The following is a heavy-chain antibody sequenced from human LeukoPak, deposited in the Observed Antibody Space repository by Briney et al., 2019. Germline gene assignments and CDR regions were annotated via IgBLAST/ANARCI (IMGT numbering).Heavy chain of an antibody. CDR2: IYYSGNT. V-gene: IGHV4-59*01. J-gene: IGHJ4*02. Sequence: SETLSLTCTVSGGSMSSSYWSWIRQPPGKGLEWIGYIYYSGNTKYNPSLKSRVTISVDTSKTQISLKLSSVTAADTAVYYCARGYGDFRVEGRYFHSWGQGTLVTVSS. CDR3: ARGYGDFRVEGRYFHS. D-gene: IGHD4-17*01. CDR1: GGSMSSSY.